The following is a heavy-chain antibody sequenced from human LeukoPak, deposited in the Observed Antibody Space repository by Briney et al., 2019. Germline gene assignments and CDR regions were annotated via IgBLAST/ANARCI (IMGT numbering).Heavy chain of an antibody. CDR2: MNPNSGNT. J-gene: IGHJ4*02. CDR1: GYTFTSYD. D-gene: IGHD2-8*02. CDR3: ARGGVQYWVAIDD. V-gene: IGHV1-8*03. Sequence: GASVKVSCKASGYTFTSYDINWVRQATGQGLEWMGWMNPNSGNTGYAQKFQGRVTITRNTSISTAYMEVSSLRSDDTAIYYCARGGVQYWVAIDDWGQGTLVTVS.